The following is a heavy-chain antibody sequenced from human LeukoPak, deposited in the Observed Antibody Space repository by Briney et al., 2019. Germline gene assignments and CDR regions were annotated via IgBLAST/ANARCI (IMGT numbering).Heavy chain of an antibody. V-gene: IGHV4-59*01. CDR3: ARDNPIRGGNSLDY. CDR2: IYYSGST. J-gene: IGHJ4*02. D-gene: IGHD4-23*01. CDR1: GGSLSSYY. Sequence: SETLSLACTVSGGSLSSYYWSWIRQPPGKGLEWIGYIYYSGSTNYNPSLKSRVTISVDTSENQFSLKLRSVTAADTAVYYCARDNPIRGGNSLDYWGQGTLVTVSS.